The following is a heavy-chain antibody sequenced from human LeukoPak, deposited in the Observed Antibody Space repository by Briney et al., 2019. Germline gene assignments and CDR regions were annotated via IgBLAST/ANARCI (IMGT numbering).Heavy chain of an antibody. D-gene: IGHD5-12*01. V-gene: IGHV3-23*01. CDR3: AKDSATTIRSVVVY. CDR1: GFTFSSYG. J-gene: IGHJ4*02. Sequence: AGGTLRLSCAASGFTFSSYGMSWVRQAPGKGLEWVSAISGSGGRTYYADSVKGRFTISRDNSKNTLYLQMNSLRAEDTAVYYCAKDSATTIRSVVVYWGQGTLVTVSS. CDR2: ISGSGGRT.